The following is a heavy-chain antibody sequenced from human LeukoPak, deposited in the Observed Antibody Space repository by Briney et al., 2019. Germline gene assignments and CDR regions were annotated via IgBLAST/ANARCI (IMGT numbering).Heavy chain of an antibody. J-gene: IGHJ4*02. CDR2: ISYDGSNK. Sequence: GGSLRLSCAASGFTFSSYAMHWLRQAPGKGLEWVAVISYDGSNKYYADSVKGRFTISRDNSKNTLYLQMSSLRAEDTAVYYCARDGDYEGPDYWGQGTLVTVSS. V-gene: IGHV3-30-3*01. CDR3: ARDGDYEGPDY. CDR1: GFTFSSYA. D-gene: IGHD2-21*01.